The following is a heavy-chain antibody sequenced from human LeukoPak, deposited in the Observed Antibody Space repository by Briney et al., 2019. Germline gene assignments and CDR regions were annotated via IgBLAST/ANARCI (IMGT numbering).Heavy chain of an antibody. CDR2: IRSSSSHI. D-gene: IGHD4-17*01. CDR3: ARLDGDVPHFYGMDV. Sequence: GGSLRLSCVASGFTFRSYSMNWVRQAPGKGLEWVSSIRSSSSHIYYADSVKGRFTTSRDNAKNSLYLQMNSLRAEDTAVYYCARLDGDVPHFYGMDVWGQGTTVTVSS. CDR1: GFTFRSYS. J-gene: IGHJ6*02. V-gene: IGHV3-21*01.